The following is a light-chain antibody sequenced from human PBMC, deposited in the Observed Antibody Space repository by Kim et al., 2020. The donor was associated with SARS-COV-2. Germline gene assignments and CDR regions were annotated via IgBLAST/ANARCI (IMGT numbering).Light chain of an antibody. CDR2: AAS. CDR3: QKYNSVPWT. V-gene: IGKV1-27*01. Sequence: DTQMTQYPSSLSASVGDGVTVTCRASQDISNDLAWYQQKPGKVPKLLISAASALQSGVPSRFSGSGSGTDFTLTISSVQTEDVATYYCQKYNSVPWTFGQGTKVDIK. J-gene: IGKJ1*01. CDR1: QDISND.